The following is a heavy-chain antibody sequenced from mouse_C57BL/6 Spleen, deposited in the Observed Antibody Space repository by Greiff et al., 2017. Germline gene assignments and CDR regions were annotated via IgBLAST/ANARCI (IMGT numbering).Heavy chain of an antibody. CDR1: GYSITSGYD. CDR3: ERGGSIGPFDY. V-gene: IGHV3-1*01. Sequence: EVQVVESGPGMVKPSQSLSLTCTVTGYSITSGYDWHWIRHFPGNKLEWMGYISYSGSTNYNPSLKSRISITHDTSKNHFFLKLNSGTTEDTATYYCERGGSIGPFDYWGQGTTLTVSS. D-gene: IGHD2-10*02. CDR2: ISYSGST. J-gene: IGHJ2*01.